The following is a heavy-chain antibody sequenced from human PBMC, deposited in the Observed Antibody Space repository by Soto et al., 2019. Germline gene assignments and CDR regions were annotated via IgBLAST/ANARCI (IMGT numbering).Heavy chain of an antibody. J-gene: IGHJ4*02. CDR1: GFTFDDYA. Sequence: EVQLVESGGGLVQPGRSLRLSCAASGFTFDDYAMHWVRQAPGKGLEWVSGISWNSGSIGYADSVKGRFTISRDNAKNSLYMQMNSLRAEDTALYYCAKDLYSSGLYVVGFDYWGQGTLVTVSS. CDR3: AKDLYSSGLYVVGFDY. V-gene: IGHV3-9*01. CDR2: ISWNSGSI. D-gene: IGHD6-19*01.